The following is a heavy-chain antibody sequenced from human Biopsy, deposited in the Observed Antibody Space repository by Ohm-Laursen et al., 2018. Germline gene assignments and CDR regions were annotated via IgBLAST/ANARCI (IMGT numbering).Heavy chain of an antibody. CDR3: TGDSGGLGDY. Sequence: GSLRLSCSASGFTFSRSVMHWVRQAPGKGLRWVSRIHGDESSATYAEPVKGRFTISRDNAKNTLHLQMNSLRAEDTAVYYCTGDSGGLGDYWGQGTLVTVSS. CDR1: GFTFSRSV. J-gene: IGHJ4*02. CDR2: IHGDESSA. V-gene: IGHV3-74*03. D-gene: IGHD2-8*02.